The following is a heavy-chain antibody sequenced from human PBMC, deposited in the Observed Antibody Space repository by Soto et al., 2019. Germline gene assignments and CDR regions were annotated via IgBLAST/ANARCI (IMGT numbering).Heavy chain of an antibody. Sequence: PSETLSLTCTVSGGSISSYYWSWIRQPPGKGLEWIGYIYYSGSTNYNPSLKSRVTISVDTSKNQFSLKLSSVTAADTAVYYCARGGDFWSGYSTHYYYGMDVWGQGTTVTVSS. CDR2: IYYSGST. J-gene: IGHJ6*02. D-gene: IGHD3-3*01. CDR3: ARGGDFWSGYSTHYYYGMDV. V-gene: IGHV4-59*01. CDR1: GGSISSYY.